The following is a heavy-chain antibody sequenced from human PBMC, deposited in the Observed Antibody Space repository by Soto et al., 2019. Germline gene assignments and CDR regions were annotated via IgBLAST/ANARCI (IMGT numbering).Heavy chain of an antibody. V-gene: IGHV4-30-4*01. CDR2: IYYSGST. CDR3: AYYDILTGAPFDP. D-gene: IGHD3-9*01. CDR1: GGSISSGDYY. J-gene: IGHJ5*02. Sequence: SETLSLTCTVSGGSISSGDYYWSWIRQPPGKGLEWIGYIYYSGSTYYNPSLKSRVTISVDTSKNQFSLKLSSVTAADTAVYYCAYYDILTGAPFDPWGQGTLVTVSS.